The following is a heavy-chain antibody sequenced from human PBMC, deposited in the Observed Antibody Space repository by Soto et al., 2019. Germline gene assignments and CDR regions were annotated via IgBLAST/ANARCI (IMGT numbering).Heavy chain of an antibody. V-gene: IGHV3-15*01. Sequence: GGSLRLSCSASGFTFNNAWMSWVRQAPGKGLEWVGRIKSNTDGGTADYAAPVNGRFTVSRDDSKNTVYLQMNSLKTEDTAVYYCATDLKTGTERGKFDYWGQGTLVTVSS. CDR3: ATDLKTGTERGKFDY. D-gene: IGHD1-1*01. J-gene: IGHJ4*02. CDR2: IKSNTDGGTA. CDR1: GFTFNNAW.